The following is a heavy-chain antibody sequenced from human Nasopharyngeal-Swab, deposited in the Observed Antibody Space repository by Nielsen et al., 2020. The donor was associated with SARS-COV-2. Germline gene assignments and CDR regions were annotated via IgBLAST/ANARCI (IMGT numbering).Heavy chain of an antibody. V-gene: IGHV3-33*01. CDR3: AREVRGYIDC. J-gene: IGHJ4*02. D-gene: IGHD5-18*01. Sequence: GESLKISCVASGFVFSNHGMHWVRQAPGKGLEWVALIWYDGSNKNYADSVKGRFTISRDSSKSTLYLQMSSLRAEDSAVYYCAREVRGYIDCWGQGTLVAVSS. CDR2: IWYDGSNK. CDR1: GFVFSNHG.